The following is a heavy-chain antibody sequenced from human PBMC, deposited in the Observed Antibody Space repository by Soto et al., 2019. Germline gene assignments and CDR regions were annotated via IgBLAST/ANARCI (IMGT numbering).Heavy chain of an antibody. V-gene: IGHV1-18*01. J-gene: IGHJ6*02. CDR2: ISAYNGNT. CDR3: ARDFRGDYYYYGMDV. D-gene: IGHD4-17*01. CDR1: GYTFTSCG. Sequence: ASVKVSCKASGYTFTSCGISWVRQAPGQGLEWMGWISAYNGNTNYAQKLQGRVTMTTDTSTSTAYMELRSLRSDDTAVYYCARDFRGDYYYYGMDVWGQGTTVTVSS.